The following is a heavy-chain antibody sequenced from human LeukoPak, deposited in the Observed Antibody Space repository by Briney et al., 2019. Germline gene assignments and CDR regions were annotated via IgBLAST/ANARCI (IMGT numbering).Heavy chain of an antibody. CDR3: ARSYSSSWYAGAFDI. D-gene: IGHD6-13*01. CDR2: IYYSGST. V-gene: IGHV4-39*07. CDR1: GGSISSSSYY. Sequence: SETLSLTCTVSGGSISSSSYYWGWIRQPPGKGLEWIGSIYYSGSTYYNPSLKSRVTISVDTSKNQFSLKLSSVTAADTAVYYCARSYSSSWYAGAFDIWGQGTMVTVSS. J-gene: IGHJ3*02.